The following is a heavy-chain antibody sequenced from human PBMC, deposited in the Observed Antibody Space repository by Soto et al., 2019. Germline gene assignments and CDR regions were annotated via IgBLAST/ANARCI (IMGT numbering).Heavy chain of an antibody. Sequence: EVQLVESGGGLVQPGGSLRLSCAASGFTFSSYWMHWVRQAPGKGLVWVSRINSDGSSTSYADSGKGRCTISRDNAKNTLYLQMNSLRAEDTDVNSCVRASLVVAAATREDYWGQGTLVT. V-gene: IGHV3-74*02. CDR2: INSDGSST. CDR1: GFTFSSYW. D-gene: IGHD2-15*01. J-gene: IGHJ4*02. CDR3: VRASLVVAAATREDY.